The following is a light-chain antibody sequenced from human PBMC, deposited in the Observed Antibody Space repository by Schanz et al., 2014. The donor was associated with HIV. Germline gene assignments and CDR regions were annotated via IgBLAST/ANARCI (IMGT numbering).Light chain of an antibody. Sequence: QSALTQPASVSGSPGQSITISCTGTSSDVGSYNLVSWYQQHPGKAPKLMIFDVTDRPSGVSNRFSGSKSGNTASLTISGLQPEDEADYYCCTYAGTITHWLFGGGTKLTVL. CDR3: CTYAGTITHWL. J-gene: IGLJ3*02. CDR2: DVT. CDR1: SSDVGSYNL. V-gene: IGLV2-23*02.